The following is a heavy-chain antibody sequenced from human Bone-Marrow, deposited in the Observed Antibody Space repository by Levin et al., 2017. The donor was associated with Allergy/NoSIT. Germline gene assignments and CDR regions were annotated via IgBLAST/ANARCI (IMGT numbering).Heavy chain of an antibody. CDR2: ISYDGSNK. CDR3: AGGGPYCYDSSGRNYCYGRDA. J-gene: IGHJ6*02. V-gene: IGHV3-30*04. Sequence: QPGGSLRLSCAASGFTFSSYAMHWVRQAPGKGLEWVAFISYDGSNKYYADSVKGRFTISRDNSKNSLYLQMTSLRAEDTAVYYCAGGGPYCYDSSGRNYCYGRDAWGQGTTVTVSS. CDR1: GFTFSSYA. D-gene: IGHD3-22*01.